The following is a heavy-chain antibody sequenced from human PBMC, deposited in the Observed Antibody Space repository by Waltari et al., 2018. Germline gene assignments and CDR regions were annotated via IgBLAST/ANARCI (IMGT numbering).Heavy chain of an antibody. CDR2: IRSNDYTGGT. D-gene: IGHD5-12*01. Sequence: EVQLVESGGDLVQPGRSLRLSCTGSGFTFRDYSLHWVRQARGKGLEGLGFIRSNDYTGGTSFAASVGGRFSISRDDYKRTAYLEMNALQTDDSATYYCTREDDGNDSGAFDLWGQGTLVTVSS. J-gene: IGHJ3*01. V-gene: IGHV3-49*04. CDR3: TREDDGNDSGAFDL. CDR1: GFTFRDYS.